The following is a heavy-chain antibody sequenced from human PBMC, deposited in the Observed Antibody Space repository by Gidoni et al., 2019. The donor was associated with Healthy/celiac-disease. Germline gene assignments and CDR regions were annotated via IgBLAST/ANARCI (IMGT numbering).Heavy chain of an antibody. D-gene: IGHD3-10*01. CDR2: KSYDGSNK. V-gene: IGHV3-30*01. CDR1: GFTFSSYA. Sequence: QVQLVESGGGVVQPGRSLRLSCAASGFTFSSYAMHWVRQAPGKGLEWVAVKSYDGSNKYYADSVKGLFTISRDNSKNTLYLQMNSLRAEDTAVYYCARSSSAWFGEFPLDYWGQGTLVTVSS. CDR3: ARSSSAWFGEFPLDY. J-gene: IGHJ4*02.